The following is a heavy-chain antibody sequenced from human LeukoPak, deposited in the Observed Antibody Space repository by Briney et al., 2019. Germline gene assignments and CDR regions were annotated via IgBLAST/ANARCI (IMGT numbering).Heavy chain of an antibody. CDR1: GVTFSSYS. Sequence: PGGSLRLSCAASGVTFSSYSMNWVRQAPGKGLEWVSSISSSSSYIYYADSVKGRFTISRDNAKNSLYLQMNSLRAEDTAVYYCARVHVGYYMDVWGKGTTVTVSS. D-gene: IGHD1-26*01. J-gene: IGHJ6*03. CDR2: ISSSSSYI. CDR3: ARVHVGYYMDV. V-gene: IGHV3-21*01.